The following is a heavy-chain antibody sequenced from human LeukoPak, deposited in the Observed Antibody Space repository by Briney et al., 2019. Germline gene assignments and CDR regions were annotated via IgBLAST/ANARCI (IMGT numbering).Heavy chain of an antibody. Sequence: GGSLRLSCAASGFTFSSYEMNWVRQAPGKGLERVSYISSSGSTIYYADSVKGRFTISRDNAKNSLYLQMNSLRAEDTAVYYCAASSGWYEWGFDYWGQGTLVTVSS. J-gene: IGHJ4*02. CDR2: ISSSGSTI. CDR1: GFTFSSYE. V-gene: IGHV3-48*03. CDR3: AASSGWYEWGFDY. D-gene: IGHD6-19*01.